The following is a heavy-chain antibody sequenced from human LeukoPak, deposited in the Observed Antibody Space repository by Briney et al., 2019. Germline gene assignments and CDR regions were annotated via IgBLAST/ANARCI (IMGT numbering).Heavy chain of an antibody. D-gene: IGHD3-22*01. CDR2: ISYTGST. Sequence: MTSETLSLTCTVSGGSISRYYWSWIRQHPGNGLEWIGYISYTGSTTYNSSLKSRVTISLDTSQNQFSLKLTSVTPADTAVYYCARGGIPYYYDSSGYEAPKNWFDPWGQGTLVTVSS. V-gene: IGHV4-59*01. CDR3: ARGGIPYYYDSSGYEAPKNWFDP. CDR1: GGSISRYY. J-gene: IGHJ5*02.